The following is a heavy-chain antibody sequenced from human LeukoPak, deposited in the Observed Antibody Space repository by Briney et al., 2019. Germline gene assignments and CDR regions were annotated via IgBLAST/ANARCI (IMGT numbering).Heavy chain of an antibody. CDR2: ISYDGSNK. V-gene: IGHV3-30*18. J-gene: IGHJ4*02. CDR3: AKESPVVGATTPFDY. Sequence: PGGSLRLSCAASGFTFSSYGMHWVRQAPGKGLEWVAVISYDGSNKYYADSVKGRFTISRDNSKNTLYLQMNSLRAEDTAVYYCAKESPVVGATTPFDYWGQGTLVTVSS. CDR1: GFTFSSYG. D-gene: IGHD1-26*01.